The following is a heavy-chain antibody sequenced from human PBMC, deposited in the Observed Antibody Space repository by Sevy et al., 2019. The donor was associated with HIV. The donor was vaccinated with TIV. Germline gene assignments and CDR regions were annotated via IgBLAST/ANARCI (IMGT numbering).Heavy chain of an antibody. Sequence: GGSLRLSCAASGFTFSNYWMSWVRQAPGKGLEWVANIKKEGSEKYYVDSVKGLFTISRDNAKNSLFLQMNSLRAEDTALYYCARDCSSTSCLWGLDVWGQGTTVTVSS. CDR2: IKKEGSEK. CDR3: ARDCSSTSCLWGLDV. D-gene: IGHD2-2*01. V-gene: IGHV3-7*03. CDR1: GFTFSNYW. J-gene: IGHJ6*02.